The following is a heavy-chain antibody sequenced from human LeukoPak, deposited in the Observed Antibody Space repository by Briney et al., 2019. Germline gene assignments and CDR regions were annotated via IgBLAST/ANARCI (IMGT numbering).Heavy chain of an antibody. V-gene: IGHV4-39*07. Sequence: PSETLSLTCTVSGGSISSSSYYWGWIRQPPGKGLEWIGSIYYSGSTYHNPSLKSRVTISVDTSKNQFSLKLSSVTAADTAVYYCARAGVGATFDYWGQGTLVTVSS. D-gene: IGHD1-26*01. CDR1: GGSISSSSYY. J-gene: IGHJ4*02. CDR3: ARAGVGATFDY. CDR2: IYYSGST.